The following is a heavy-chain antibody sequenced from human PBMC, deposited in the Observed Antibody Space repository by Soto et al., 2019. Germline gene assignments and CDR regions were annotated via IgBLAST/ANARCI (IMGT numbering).Heavy chain of an antibody. CDR2: IIPIFGTT. J-gene: IGHJ5*02. CDR1: GGTFGSDA. Sequence: QVHLMQSGAEVKKPGSSVKVSCKASGGTFGSDAITWVRQAPGQGLEWVGRIIPIFGTTNYAQNLQGRVTISADKSTLTSYKELHSLTSDDTALYYCARDRTDSGYYTNWLDPWGQGTQVTVSS. D-gene: IGHD3-22*01. V-gene: IGHV1-69*06. CDR3: ARDRTDSGYYTNWLDP.